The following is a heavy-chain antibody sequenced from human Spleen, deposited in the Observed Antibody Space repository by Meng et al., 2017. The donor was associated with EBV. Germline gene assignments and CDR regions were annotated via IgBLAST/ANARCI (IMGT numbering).Heavy chain of an antibody. CDR3: VRDRTTWN. CDR1: GLTISGYW. CDR2: IKTDGTVT. J-gene: IGHJ4*02. V-gene: IGHV3-74*01. Sequence: EAERVGSGGGLVQPGGSLRLSCEVSGLTISGYWMHWVRQVPGQGLVWVSRIKTDGTVTNYADSVKGRFTISRDNAKNMVYLQMNSLSAEDMAVYYCVRDRTTWNWGQGTLVTVSS. D-gene: IGHD1-1*01.